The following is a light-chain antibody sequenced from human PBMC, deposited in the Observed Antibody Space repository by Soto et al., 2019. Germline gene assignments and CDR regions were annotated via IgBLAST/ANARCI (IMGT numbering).Light chain of an antibody. J-gene: IGLJ1*01. CDR2: SNH. V-gene: IGLV1-44*01. CDR1: SCNIGSNT. Sequence: QSVLTQPPSASGTPGQRVTISCSGSSCNIGSNTVNWYQQLPGTAPKLLIYSNHQRPSGVPDRFSGSKSGSSASLAISGLQSEDEADYYCAACDDSLNGYVFGTGTKVTV. CDR3: AACDDSLNGYV.